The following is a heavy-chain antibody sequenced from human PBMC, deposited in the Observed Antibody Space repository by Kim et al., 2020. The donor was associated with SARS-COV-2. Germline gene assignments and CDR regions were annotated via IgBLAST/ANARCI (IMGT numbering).Heavy chain of an antibody. CDR2: ISYDGSNK. J-gene: IGHJ4*02. V-gene: IGHV3-30-3*01. D-gene: IGHD5-18*01. Sequence: GGSLRLSCAASGFTFSSYAMHWVRQAPGKGLEWVAVISYDGSNKYYADSVKGRFTISRDNSKNTLYLQMNSLRAEDTAVYYCARGMGILDTAMVAGYWGQGTLVTVSS. CDR1: GFTFSSYA. CDR3: ARGMGILDTAMVAGY.